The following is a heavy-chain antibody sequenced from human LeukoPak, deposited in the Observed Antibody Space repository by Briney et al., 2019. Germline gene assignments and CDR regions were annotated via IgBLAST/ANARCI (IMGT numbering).Heavy chain of an antibody. J-gene: IGHJ4*02. CDR2: ISSSSGYI. CDR1: GFTFSSYS. Sequence: LGGSLRLSCAASGFTFSSYSINWVRQAPGKGLEWVSSISSSSGYIYYADSVKGRYTISRDNAKNSLYLQMNSLTAEDTAVYYCAKMAGSSRHFDYWGQGTLVTVSS. D-gene: IGHD6-6*01. V-gene: IGHV3-21*01. CDR3: AKMAGSSRHFDY.